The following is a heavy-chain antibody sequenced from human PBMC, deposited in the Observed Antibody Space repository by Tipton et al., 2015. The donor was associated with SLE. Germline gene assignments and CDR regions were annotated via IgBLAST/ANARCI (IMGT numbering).Heavy chain of an antibody. D-gene: IGHD2-21*02. J-gene: IGHJ4*02. CDR1: GFSFSNYW. CDR2: INQDGSEK. V-gene: IGHV3-7*01. Sequence: GSLRLSCAASGFSFSNYWMSWVRQAPGKGLEWVANINQDGSEKYYVDSVKGRFTISRDNAKTSLYLQMNSLRAEDTAVYYCARGSVGDSKDYWGQGTLVTVSS. CDR3: ARGSVGDSKDY.